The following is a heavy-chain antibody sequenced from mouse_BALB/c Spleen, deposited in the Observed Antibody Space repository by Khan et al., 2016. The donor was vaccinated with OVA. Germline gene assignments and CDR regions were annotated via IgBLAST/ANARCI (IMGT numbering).Heavy chain of an antibody. CDR1: GFSLTNYS. J-gene: IGHJ3*01. CDR3: ARRGYDYGRGAGFAY. Sequence: QVQLKQSGPGLVQPSQSLSITCTVSGFSLTNYSVHWVRQSPGKGLEWLGVIWSAGSTDYNAAFISSLSISQDNSRSQVSFKMNSLQPNDTAIYYCARRGYDYGRGAGFAYWGQGTLVTVSA. D-gene: IGHD2-4*01. CDR2: IWSAGST. V-gene: IGHV2-2*02.